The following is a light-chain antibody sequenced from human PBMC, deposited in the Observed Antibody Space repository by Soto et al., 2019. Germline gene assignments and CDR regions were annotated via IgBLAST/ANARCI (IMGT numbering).Light chain of an antibody. CDR3: QQYDTYST. V-gene: IGKV1-5*03. J-gene: IGKJ1*01. CDR2: KAS. CDR1: QTVSSW. Sequence: DLQMTQSPSTLSASVGDRVTITCRASQTVSSWLAWYQQKPGKAPKLLIYKASSLGSGVPSRFSGSGSGTEFTLTISSLQPDDFATYYCQQYDTYSTFGQGTKVEIK.